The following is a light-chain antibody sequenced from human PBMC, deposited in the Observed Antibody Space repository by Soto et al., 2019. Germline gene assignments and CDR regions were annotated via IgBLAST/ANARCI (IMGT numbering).Light chain of an antibody. V-gene: IGKV3-20*01. Sequence: EIVLTQSPGTLSLSPGERATLSCRASQSVSSTSLAWYQQKPGQAPRLLMYGVSSRATGIPDRFSGSGSGTYFTLTINRLEPEDFAVYFCQQYDSSVWTFGQGTKVEIK. CDR2: GVS. J-gene: IGKJ1*01. CDR3: QQYDSSVWT. CDR1: QSVSSTS.